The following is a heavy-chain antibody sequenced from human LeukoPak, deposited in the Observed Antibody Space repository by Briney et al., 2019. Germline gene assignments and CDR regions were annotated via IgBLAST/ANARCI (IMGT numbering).Heavy chain of an antibody. Sequence: GGSLRLSCAASGFTFINAGMNWVRQAPGKGLEWVSTISGSGAGTYYADSVKGRFTISRDISQNTLYLQMNSLRADDTALYYCAKYQSSSLVVLAVWGRGTLLTVS. J-gene: IGHJ4*02. CDR3: AKYQSSSLVVLAV. D-gene: IGHD2-2*01. V-gene: IGHV3-23*01. CDR2: ISGSGAGT. CDR1: GFTFINAG.